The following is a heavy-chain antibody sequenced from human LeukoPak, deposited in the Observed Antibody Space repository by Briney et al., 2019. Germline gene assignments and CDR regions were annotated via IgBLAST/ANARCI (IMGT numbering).Heavy chain of an antibody. J-gene: IGHJ4*02. Sequence: SETLSLTCTVSGGSISSYCWSWIRQPPGKGLEWIGYIFYSGSTNYNPSLTSRVTISVDTSKNQFSLKLNSVTAADTAVYYCARGDTPGTDYWGQGALVTVSS. CDR3: ARGDTPGTDY. D-gene: IGHD2-21*02. CDR1: GGSISSYC. CDR2: IFYSGST. V-gene: IGHV4-59*01.